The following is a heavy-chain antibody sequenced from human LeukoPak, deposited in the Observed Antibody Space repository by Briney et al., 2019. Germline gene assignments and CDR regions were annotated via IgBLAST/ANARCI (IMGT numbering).Heavy chain of an antibody. CDR1: GGSISGSY. CDR2: IYTSGST. D-gene: IGHD3-10*01. J-gene: IGHJ4*02. V-gene: IGHV4-4*07. CDR3: ASDRYGSGRPFDY. Sequence: SETLSLTCTFSGGSISGSYWTWVRQPAGKGLEWLGRIYTSGSTNYNPSLKSRVTMSVDTSKNQFSLKLSSVTAADTAVYYCASDRYGSGRPFDYWGQGTLVTVSS.